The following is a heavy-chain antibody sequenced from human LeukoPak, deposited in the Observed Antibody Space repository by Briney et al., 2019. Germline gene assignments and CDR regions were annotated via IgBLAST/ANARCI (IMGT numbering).Heavy chain of an antibody. V-gene: IGHV4-39*07. Sequence: SETLSLTCTVSGGSISSSSYYWGWIRQPPGKGLEWIGSVYYSGSTYYNPSLKSRVTVSVDMSKNQFSLKLSSVTAADTAVYYCAREGRYSFDPWGQGTLVTVSS. CDR2: VYYSGST. J-gene: IGHJ5*02. D-gene: IGHD3-10*01. CDR1: GGSISSSSYY. CDR3: AREGRYSFDP.